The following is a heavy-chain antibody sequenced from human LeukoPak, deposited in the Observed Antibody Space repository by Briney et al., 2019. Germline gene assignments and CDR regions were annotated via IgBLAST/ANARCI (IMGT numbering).Heavy chain of an antibody. CDR3: ARDMTITGADDY. Sequence: RSGGSLRLSCAASGFTFSDHPMTWVRQAPGKGLQWVSYIDGSGTTIYYAESVKGRFTISRDNAKNSLYLQMNSLRAEDTALYYCARDMTITGADDYWGQGTRVTVSS. D-gene: IGHD6-13*01. J-gene: IGHJ4*02. CDR2: IDGSGTTI. V-gene: IGHV3-48*03. CDR1: GFTFSDHP.